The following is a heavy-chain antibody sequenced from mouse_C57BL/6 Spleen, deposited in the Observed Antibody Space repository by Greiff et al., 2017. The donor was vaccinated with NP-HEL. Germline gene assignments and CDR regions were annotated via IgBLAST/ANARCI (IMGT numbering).Heavy chain of an antibody. CDR3: ARDGDRGFAY. Sequence: QVQLQQSGPELVKPGASVKISCKASGYAFSSSWMNWVKQRPGKGLEWIGRIYPGDGDTNYNGKFKGKATLTADKSSSTAYMQLSSLTSEDSAVYFCARDGDRGFAYWGQGTLVTVSA. V-gene: IGHV1-82*01. J-gene: IGHJ3*01. CDR2: IYPGDGDT. CDR1: GYAFSSSW. D-gene: IGHD3-3*01.